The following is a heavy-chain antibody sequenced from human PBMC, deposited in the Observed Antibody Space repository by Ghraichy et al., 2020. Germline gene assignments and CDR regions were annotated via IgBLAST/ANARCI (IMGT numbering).Heavy chain of an antibody. D-gene: IGHD4-17*01. Sequence: SCAASGFTFDDYTMHWVRQAPGKGLEWLSLISRDGGSTYYADSVRGRFTISRDNIKNSLYLQMDSLRSEDTALYYCSKSTPSTVTTSDFWGRGTLVTVSS. J-gene: IGHJ4*02. V-gene: IGHV3-43*01. CDR3: SKSTPSTVTTSDF. CDR1: GFTFDDYT. CDR2: ISRDGGST.